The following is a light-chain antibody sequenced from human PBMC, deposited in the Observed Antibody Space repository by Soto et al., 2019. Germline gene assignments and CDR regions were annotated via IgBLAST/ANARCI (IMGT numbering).Light chain of an antibody. CDR1: QSISSW. CDR3: QQYNSYPWT. Sequence: DIQMTQSPSTLSASVGDRVTITCRASQSISSWLAWYQQKPGKAPNLLIYKASSLESGVPSRFSGSGSGTEFTLTISSLQPDDFGTYFCQQYNSYPWTFGQGTRVEIK. CDR2: KAS. V-gene: IGKV1-5*03. J-gene: IGKJ1*01.